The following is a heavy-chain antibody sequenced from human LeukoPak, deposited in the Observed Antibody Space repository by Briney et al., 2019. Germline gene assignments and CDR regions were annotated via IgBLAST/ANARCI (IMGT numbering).Heavy chain of an antibody. V-gene: IGHV5-51*01. CDR1: GYSFTITW. D-gene: IGHD5-18*01. Sequence: GESLKISCEASGYSFTITWIGWVRQMPGKGLEWMGIIYPGDSDTRYSPSFQGQVTISADKSISTAYLQWSSLRASDTAMYYCASTRSWHRYGYGYWGQGTLVTVSS. CDR2: IYPGDSDT. J-gene: IGHJ4*02. CDR3: ASTRSWHRYGYGY.